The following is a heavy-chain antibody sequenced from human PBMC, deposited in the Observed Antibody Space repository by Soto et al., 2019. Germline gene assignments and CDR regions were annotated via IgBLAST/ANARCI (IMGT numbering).Heavy chain of an antibody. J-gene: IGHJ6*02. Sequence: SETLSLTCAVSGGSISSSNWWSWVRQPPGKGLEWIGEINHSGSTNYNPSLKSRVTISVDKSKNQFSLRLSSVTAADTAVYYCARGRQLVTDYYYGMDVWGQGTTVTVSS. CDR1: GGSISSSNW. CDR3: ARGRQLVTDYYYGMDV. CDR2: INHSGST. D-gene: IGHD5-18*01. V-gene: IGHV4-4*02.